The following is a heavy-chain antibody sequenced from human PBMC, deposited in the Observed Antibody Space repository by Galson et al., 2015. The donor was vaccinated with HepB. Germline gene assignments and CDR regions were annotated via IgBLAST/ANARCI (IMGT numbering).Heavy chain of an antibody. CDR2: ISSGSTYI. Sequence: SLRLSCADSEFTFSNYNMNWVRQAPGKGLEWVSSISSGSTYIYYADSVKGRFTISRDNAKNSLFLQMDSLRDEDTAVYYCARDSSGWSGYFDYWGQGTLVTVSS. CDR1: EFTFSNYN. V-gene: IGHV3-21*01. D-gene: IGHD6-19*01. J-gene: IGHJ4*02. CDR3: ARDSSGWSGYFDY.